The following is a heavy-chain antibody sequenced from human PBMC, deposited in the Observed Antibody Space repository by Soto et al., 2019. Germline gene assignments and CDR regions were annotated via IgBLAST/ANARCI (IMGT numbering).Heavy chain of an antibody. D-gene: IGHD3-9*01. CDR2: IYSGGST. CDR3: ARERLSPYHIFTGSRIYTMDV. J-gene: IGHJ6*02. CDR1: GFTVSSNY. Sequence: GGSLRLSCAASGFTVSSNYMSWVRQAPGKGLEWVSVIYSGGSTYYADSVKGRFTISRDDAKNSLFLQMNSLRAEDTADYYCARERLSPYHIFTGSRIYTMDVWGQGTTVTVSS. V-gene: IGHV3-53*01.